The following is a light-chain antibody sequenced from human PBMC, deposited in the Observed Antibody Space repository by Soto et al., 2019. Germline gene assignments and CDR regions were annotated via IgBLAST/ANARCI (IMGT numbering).Light chain of an antibody. CDR1: QSIDSD. CDR3: RHYYSWPWT. CDR2: DAS. V-gene: IGKV3-15*01. J-gene: IGKJ1*01. Sequence: EIVFTQSPCTLSLSPGERATLSCRASQSIDSDLAWYQQKPGQAPRFLVYDASTRATGVPARFSGSGSGTQFTLTISSLQSEDSALYYCRHYYSWPWTFGQGTKVDIK.